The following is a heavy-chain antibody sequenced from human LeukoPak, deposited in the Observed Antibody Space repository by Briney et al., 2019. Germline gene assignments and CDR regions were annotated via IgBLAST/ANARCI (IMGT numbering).Heavy chain of an antibody. CDR1: GFTFSSYA. CDR3: ARDRRGAAAAISSRYYGMDV. V-gene: IGHV3-30-3*01. D-gene: IGHD6-13*01. Sequence: PGGSLRLSCTASGFTFSSYAMHWVRQAPGKGLEWVAVISYDGSNKYYADSVKGRFTISRDNSKNTLYLQMNSLRAEDTAVYYCARDRRGAAAAISSRYYGMDVWGQGTTVTVSS. CDR2: ISYDGSNK. J-gene: IGHJ6*02.